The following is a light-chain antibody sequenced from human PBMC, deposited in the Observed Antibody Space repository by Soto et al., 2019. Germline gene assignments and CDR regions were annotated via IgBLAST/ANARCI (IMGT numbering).Light chain of an antibody. CDR3: QQYGSSPLIS. CDR1: QSVSNNY. CDR2: GAS. Sequence: EIGLTQSPGTLSLSPEERATRCCRASQSVSNNYLAWYQQKPGQAPRLLIYGASNRATGIPDRFSGSGSGRDFTLTISGLEPEDFAVYYCQQYGSSPLISFGQGTRLEIK. J-gene: IGKJ5*01. V-gene: IGKV3-20*01.